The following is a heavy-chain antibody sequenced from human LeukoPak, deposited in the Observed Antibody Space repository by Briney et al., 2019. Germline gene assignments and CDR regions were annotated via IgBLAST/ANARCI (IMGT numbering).Heavy chain of an antibody. CDR3: ARGRGGKFGEYIQH. D-gene: IGHD4-23*01. V-gene: IGHV3-48*01. Sequence: PGGSLRLSCAASGFTFSSYSMNWVRQAPGKGLEWVSYISSSSSTIYYADSVKGRFTISRDNAENSLYLQMNSLRAEDTAIYYCARGRGGKFGEYIQHWGQGTLVTVSS. CDR2: ISSSSSTI. J-gene: IGHJ1*01. CDR1: GFTFSSYS.